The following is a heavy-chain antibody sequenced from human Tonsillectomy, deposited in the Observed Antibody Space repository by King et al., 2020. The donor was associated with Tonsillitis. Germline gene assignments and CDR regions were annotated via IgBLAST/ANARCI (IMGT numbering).Heavy chain of an antibody. V-gene: IGHV4-39*01. CDR3: ASTAYSTGWPNYYYYYGIDV. D-gene: IGHD6-19*01. J-gene: IGHJ6*02. CDR1: GGSISSSNYY. Sequence: QLQESGPGLVKPSETLSLTCTLSGGSISSSNYYWGWIRQPPGKGLEWIGSIYFSGSTYYNPSLKSRVTISVDTSKNQFSLKLSSVTAADTAVYYCASTAYSTGWPNYYYYYGIDVWGLGTTVTVSS. CDR2: IYFSGST.